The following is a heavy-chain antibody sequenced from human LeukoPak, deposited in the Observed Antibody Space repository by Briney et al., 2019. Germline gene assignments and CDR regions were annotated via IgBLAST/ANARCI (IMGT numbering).Heavy chain of an antibody. V-gene: IGHV4-38-2*01. CDR2: IYHSGST. Sequence: SETLSLTCDVSGDSISSGYYWGWIRQPPGRGLEWIGTIYHSGSTYYNPSLKSRVTISADTSKNQFSLTLDSVTAADTAVYYWARNSTGWSFDLWGRGTLVTVSS. D-gene: IGHD5-18*01. J-gene: IGHJ2*01. CDR3: ARNSTGWSFDL. CDR1: GDSISSGYY.